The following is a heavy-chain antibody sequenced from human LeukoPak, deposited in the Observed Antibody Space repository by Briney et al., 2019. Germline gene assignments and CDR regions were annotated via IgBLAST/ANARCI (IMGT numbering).Heavy chain of an antibody. D-gene: IGHD3-3*01. J-gene: IGHJ5*02. CDR3: ATLHYDFWSGYFDP. Sequence: AASVKVPCKASGYTFTSYDINRVRQATGQGLEWMGWMNPNSGNTGYAQKFQGRVTMTRNTSISTAYMELSSLRSEDTAVYYCATLHYDFWSGYFDPWGQGTLVTVSS. CDR2: MNPNSGNT. CDR1: GYTFTSYD. V-gene: IGHV1-8*01.